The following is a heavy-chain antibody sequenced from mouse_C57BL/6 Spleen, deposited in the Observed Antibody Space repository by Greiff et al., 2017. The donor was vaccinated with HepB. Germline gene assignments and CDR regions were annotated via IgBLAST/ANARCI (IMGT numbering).Heavy chain of an antibody. V-gene: IGHV5-12*01. CDR3: ARLGTPYYYAMDY. CDR2: ISNGGGST. CDR1: GFTFSDYY. D-gene: IGHD4-1*01. Sequence: EVQLMESGGGLVQPGGSLKLSCAASGFTFSDYYMYWVRQTPEKRLEWVAYISNGGGSTYYPDTVKGRFTISRDNAKNTLYLQMSRLKSEDTAMYYCARLGTPYYYAMDYWGQGTSVTVSS. J-gene: IGHJ4*01.